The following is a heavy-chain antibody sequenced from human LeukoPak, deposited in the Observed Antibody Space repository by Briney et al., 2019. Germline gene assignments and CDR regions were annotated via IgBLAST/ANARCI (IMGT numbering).Heavy chain of an antibody. CDR2: IGYDGNNK. CDR1: QFTFSSYG. D-gene: IGHD3-9*01. V-gene: IGHV3-30*02. CDR3: ARGGYYNTLTGFRNRILGFDY. J-gene: IGHJ4*02. Sequence: PGGSLRLSCAASQFTFSSYGVHWVRQGPGKGLEWVAFIGYDGNNKYYADSVRGRYTISRDNSKNTLYLQMNSLRAEDTAVYYCARGGYYNTLTGFRNRILGFDYWGQGTLVTVSS.